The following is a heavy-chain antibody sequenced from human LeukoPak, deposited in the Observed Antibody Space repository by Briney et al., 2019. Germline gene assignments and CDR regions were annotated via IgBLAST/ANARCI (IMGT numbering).Heavy chain of an antibody. J-gene: IGHJ5*02. CDR2: INHSGST. Sequence: SETLSLTCAVYGGSFSGYYWSWIRQPPGKGLEWIGEINHSGSTNYNPSLKSRVTISVDTSKNQFSLKLSPVTAADTAVYYCARVWVGATFWFDPWGQGTLVTVSS. CDR3: ARVWVGATFWFDP. V-gene: IGHV4-34*01. D-gene: IGHD1-26*01. CDR1: GGSFSGYY.